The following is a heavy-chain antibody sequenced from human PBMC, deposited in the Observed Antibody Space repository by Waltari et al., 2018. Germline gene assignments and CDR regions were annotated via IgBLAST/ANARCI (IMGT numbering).Heavy chain of an antibody. V-gene: IGHV3-23*01. CDR3: AKAGYSSNWPNFDS. Sequence: VHLLQSGGGLVQPGGSLRVSCSASGFTFSSYGMNWVRQAPGEGLEGVSGISGRDSCGKTYYADSVEGRFTISRDNSRNTLYLQMNSLRAEDTAVYYCAKAGYSSNWPNFDSWGQGALVTISS. J-gene: IGHJ4*02. CDR2: ISGRDSCGKT. D-gene: IGHD6-13*01. CDR1: GFTFSSYG.